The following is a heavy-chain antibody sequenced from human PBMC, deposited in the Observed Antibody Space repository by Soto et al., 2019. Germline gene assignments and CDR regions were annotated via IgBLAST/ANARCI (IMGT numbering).Heavy chain of an antibody. CDR1: AYTFTSYD. CDR3: ARGRGTIAAAGRYYFDY. J-gene: IGHJ4*02. V-gene: IGHV1-8*01. CDR2: INPNSGNT. Sequence: XSVKVSCKASAYTFTSYDINWVRQATGQGLEWMGWINPNSGNTGYAQKFQGRVTMTRNTSISTAYMELSSLRSEDTAVYYCARGRGTIAAAGRYYFDYWGQGTLVTASS. D-gene: IGHD6-13*01.